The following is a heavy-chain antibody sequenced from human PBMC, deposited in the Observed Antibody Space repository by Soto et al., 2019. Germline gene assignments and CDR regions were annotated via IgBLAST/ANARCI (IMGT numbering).Heavy chain of an antibody. J-gene: IGHJ6*02. CDR3: AKALTDYYYYGMDV. V-gene: IGHV3-23*01. Sequence: EVQMLESGGGLVQPGGSLRLSCAASGFTFNNYAMSWVRQAPGKGLEWLSGISGSGGSTYYADSVKGRFTISRDSSKNTLYPQMNRLRAEDTAAYYCAKALTDYYYYGMDVWGQGTTVTVSS. CDR2: ISGSGGST. CDR1: GFTFNNYA.